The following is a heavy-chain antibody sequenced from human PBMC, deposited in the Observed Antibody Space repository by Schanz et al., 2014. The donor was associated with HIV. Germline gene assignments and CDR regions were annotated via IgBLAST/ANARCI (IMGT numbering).Heavy chain of an antibody. J-gene: IGHJ4*02. D-gene: IGHD3-22*01. Sequence: VQLVESGGGLEQPGGSLRLSCAASGFNFNNYAMTWVRQAPGKGLEWVSSISESGGRTYYADSVNGRFTISRDNSKNTLYLQMTTLRTEDTAVYYCAKPEYDSRGNSQSHFDYWGQGTLVTVSS. CDR2: ISESGGRT. CDR3: AKPEYDSRGNSQSHFDY. CDR1: GFNFNNYA. V-gene: IGHV3-23*04.